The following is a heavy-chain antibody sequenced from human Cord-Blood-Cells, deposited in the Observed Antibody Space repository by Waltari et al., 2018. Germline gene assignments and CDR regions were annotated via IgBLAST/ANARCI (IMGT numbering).Heavy chain of an antibody. CDR3: AREMRGAFDI. CDR2: ISNDGSNK. V-gene: IGHV3-30*04. Sequence: QVQLVESGGGVVQPGRSLRLSCAASGFTFSSYAMHWVRQAPGKGVGWVEFISNDGSNKYYAGSVKGRFTISRDNSKNTLYLQMNSLRAEDTAVYYCAREMRGAFDIWGQGTMVTVSS. CDR1: GFTFSSYA. J-gene: IGHJ3*02.